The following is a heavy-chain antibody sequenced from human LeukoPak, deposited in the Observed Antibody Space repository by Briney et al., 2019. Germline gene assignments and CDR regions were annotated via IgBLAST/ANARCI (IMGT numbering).Heavy chain of an antibody. J-gene: IGHJ4*02. Sequence: SETLSLTCTVSGGSISSSDYYWGWIRQTPGKGLEWIASISYSGATYYNPSLQSRVTISVDTSKNQFSLKLSSVTAADTAVYYCATYRFESGWYFSGGYWGQGTLVTVSS. CDR1: GGSISSSDYY. D-gene: IGHD6-19*01. V-gene: IGHV4-39*07. CDR2: ISYSGAT. CDR3: ATYRFESGWYFSGGY.